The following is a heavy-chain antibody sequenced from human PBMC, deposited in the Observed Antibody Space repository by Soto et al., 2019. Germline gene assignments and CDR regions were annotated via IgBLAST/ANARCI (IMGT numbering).Heavy chain of an antibody. D-gene: IGHD3-10*01. CDR3: ATNYGSGSYPINWFDP. V-gene: IGHV3-23*01. CDR2: ISGSGGST. J-gene: IGHJ5*02. Sequence: PGGSLRLSCAAAGFTFSSYAMSWVRQAPGKGLEWVSAISGSGGSTYYADSVKGRFTISRDNSKNTLYLQMNSLRAEDTAVYYCATNYGSGSYPINWFDPWGQGTLVTVSS. CDR1: GFTFSSYA.